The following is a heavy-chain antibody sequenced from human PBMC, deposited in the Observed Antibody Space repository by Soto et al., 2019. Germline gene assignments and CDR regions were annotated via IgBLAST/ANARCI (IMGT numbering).Heavy chain of an antibody. V-gene: IGHV5-10-1*01. J-gene: IGHJ6*02. D-gene: IGHD6-13*01. Sequence: SLKISCKGSGYSFTSYWISWVRQMPGKGLEWMGRIDPSDSYTNYSPSFQGHVTTSADKSISTAYLQWSSLKASDTAMYYCARHSIAAAGTPNYGMDVWGQGTTVTVSS. CDR1: GYSFTSYW. CDR2: IDPSDSYT. CDR3: ARHSIAAAGTPNYGMDV.